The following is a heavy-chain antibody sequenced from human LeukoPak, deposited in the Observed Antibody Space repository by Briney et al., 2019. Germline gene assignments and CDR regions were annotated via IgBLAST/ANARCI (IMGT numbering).Heavy chain of an antibody. CDR1: GFTFSSYW. J-gene: IGHJ5*02. V-gene: IGHV3-7*01. D-gene: IGHD3-3*01. Sequence: GGSLRLSCAASGFTFSSYWMSWVRQAPGKGLEWVANIKQDGSEKYYVDSVKGRFTISRDNAKNSLYLQMNSLRAEDTAVYYCARTEVNDFWSGPDWFDPWGQGTLVTVSS. CDR2: IKQDGSEK. CDR3: ARTEVNDFWSGPDWFDP.